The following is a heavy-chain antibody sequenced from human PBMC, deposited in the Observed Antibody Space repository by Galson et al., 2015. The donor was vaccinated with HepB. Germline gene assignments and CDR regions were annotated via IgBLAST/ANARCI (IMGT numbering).Heavy chain of an antibody. Sequence: QSGAEVKKPGESLEISCRGSGYTFTSYRIAWVRQMPGKGLEWMGIIYPGDSSTTYSPSFQGQVTISADKSINTAYLQWSSLKASDTAMFYCARPGSRDAFDIWGQGTMVTVSS. CDR1: GYTFTSYR. CDR3: ARPGSRDAFDI. J-gene: IGHJ3*02. CDR2: IYPGDSST. V-gene: IGHV5-51*03. D-gene: IGHD6-19*01.